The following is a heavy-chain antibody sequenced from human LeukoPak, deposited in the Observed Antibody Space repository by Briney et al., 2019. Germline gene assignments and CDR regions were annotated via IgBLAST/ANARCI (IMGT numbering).Heavy chain of an antibody. CDR2: IYYSGST. V-gene: IGHV4-59*08. J-gene: IGHJ4*02. CDR3: ARGDGYNWDFDY. Sequence: SETLSLTCTVSGGSISSYYWSWIRQPPGKGLEWIGYIYYSGSTNYNPSLKSRVTLSVDTSKNQFSLKLSSVTAADTAVYYCARGDGYNWDFDYWGQGTLVTVSS. D-gene: IGHD5-24*01. CDR1: GGSISSYY.